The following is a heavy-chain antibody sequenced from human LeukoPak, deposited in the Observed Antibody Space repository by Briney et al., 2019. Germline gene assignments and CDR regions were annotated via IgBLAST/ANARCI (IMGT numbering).Heavy chain of an antibody. Sequence: ASEKVSCKASGYTFTRYYMHWVRPAPGQELEWMGWINPNSGGTNDAQKFQGRVTMTRDTSISTAYMELSRLRSDDTAVYYCARGVGSGWYEGDYWGQGTLVTVSS. D-gene: IGHD6-19*01. J-gene: IGHJ4*02. CDR3: ARGVGSGWYEGDY. CDR1: GYTFTRYY. CDR2: INPNSGGT. V-gene: IGHV1-2*02.